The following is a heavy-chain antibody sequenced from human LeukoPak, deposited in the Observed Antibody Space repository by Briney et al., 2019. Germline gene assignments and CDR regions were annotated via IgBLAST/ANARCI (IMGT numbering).Heavy chain of an antibody. V-gene: IGHV3-11*06. CDR2: ISSSSSYT. Sequence: GGSLRLSCAASGFTFSDYYMSWIRQAPGKGLEWVSYISSSSSYTNYADSVKGRFTISRDNAKNSLYLQMNSLRAEDTAVYYCARDGDYGAYDFDYWGQGTLVTVSS. CDR1: GFTFSDYY. CDR3: ARDGDYGAYDFDY. D-gene: IGHD4-17*01. J-gene: IGHJ4*02.